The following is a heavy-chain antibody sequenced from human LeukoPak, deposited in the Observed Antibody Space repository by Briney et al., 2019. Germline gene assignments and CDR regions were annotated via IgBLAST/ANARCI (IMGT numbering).Heavy chain of an antibody. CDR2: INHSGST. Sequence: SETLSLTCAVYGGSFSGYYWSWIRQPPGKGLEWIGGINHSGSTNYNPSLKSRVTISVDTSKNQFSLKLSSVTAADTAVYYCASYYGSGTTPAYNWFDPWGQGTLVPVSS. J-gene: IGHJ5*02. D-gene: IGHD3-10*01. V-gene: IGHV4-34*01. CDR3: ASYYGSGTTPAYNWFDP. CDR1: GGSFSGYY.